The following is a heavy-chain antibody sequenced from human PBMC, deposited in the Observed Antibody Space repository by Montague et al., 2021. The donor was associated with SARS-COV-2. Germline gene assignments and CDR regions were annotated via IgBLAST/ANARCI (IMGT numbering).Heavy chain of an antibody. Sequence: SETLSLTCTVSGDSVSSTTYYWAWIRQPPGKGLEYIGTISYSGSSYYNPSLKSRVAMSVDTSKNQFSLKLDSVTAADTAVYYCARVGGGGSFYYWGQGILVTVSS. J-gene: IGHJ4*02. D-gene: IGHD3-10*01. V-gene: IGHV4-39*07. CDR1: GDSVSSTTYY. CDR2: ISYSGSS. CDR3: ARVGGGGSFYY.